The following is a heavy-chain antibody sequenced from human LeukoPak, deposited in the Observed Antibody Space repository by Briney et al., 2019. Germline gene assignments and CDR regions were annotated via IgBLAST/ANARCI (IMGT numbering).Heavy chain of an antibody. V-gene: IGHV1-8*01. J-gene: IGHJ6*03. CDR2: INPNSGNT. CDR3: ARAMGGYFDWLRGLNYYYYMDV. CDR1: GYTFTSYD. D-gene: IGHD3-9*01. Sequence: APVKVSCKASGYTFTSYDINWVRQATGQGLEWMGWINPNSGNTGYAQKFQGRVTMTRNTSISTAYMELSSLRSEDTAVYYCARAMGGYFDWLRGLNYYYYMDVWGKGTTVTVSS.